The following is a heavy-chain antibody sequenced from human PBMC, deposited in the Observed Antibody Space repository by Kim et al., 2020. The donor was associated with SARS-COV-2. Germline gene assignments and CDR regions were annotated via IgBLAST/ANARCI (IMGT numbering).Heavy chain of an antibody. CDR2: ISSTSSYI. V-gene: IGHV3-21*01. CDR1: GFTFSSYT. CDR3: ARVVVAAYNYGMDV. D-gene: IGHD2-15*01. Sequence: GGSLRLSCAASGFTFSSYTMNWVRQAPGKGLEWVSSISSTSSYIYYADSVKGRFTISRDNAKDSLYLQMNSLRAEDTAVYYCARVVVAAYNYGMDVWGQG. J-gene: IGHJ6*02.